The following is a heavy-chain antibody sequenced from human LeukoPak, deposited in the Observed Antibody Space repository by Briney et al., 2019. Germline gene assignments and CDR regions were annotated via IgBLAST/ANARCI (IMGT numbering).Heavy chain of an antibody. CDR2: ISYGGSNK. CDR1: GFTFSSYG. V-gene: IGHV3-30*18. CDR3: AKDVGMIGYCSGGSCYAIDY. J-gene: IGHJ4*02. D-gene: IGHD2-15*01. Sequence: GGSLRLSCAASGFTFSSYGMHWVRQAPGKGLEWVAVISYGGSNKFYADPVKGRFTISRDNSKNTLYLKMNSLRAEDTAVYYCAKDVGMIGYCSGGSCYAIDYWGQGTLVTVSS.